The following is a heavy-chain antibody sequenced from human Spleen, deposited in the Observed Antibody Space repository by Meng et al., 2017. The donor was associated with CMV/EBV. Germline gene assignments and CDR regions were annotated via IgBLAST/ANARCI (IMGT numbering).Heavy chain of an antibody. CDR2: IGISAGDT. J-gene: IGHJ6*02. V-gene: IGHV3-23*01. CDR1: EFTFSSYA. CDR3: AKDNGYLGV. Sequence: LSLTCAGSEFTFSSYAMSWVRQAPGKGLEWVSAIGISAGDTYYADSVKGRFTISRDNSKNTLYLQMNSLRAEDTAVYYCAKDNGYLGVWGQGTTVTVSS. D-gene: IGHD2-2*03.